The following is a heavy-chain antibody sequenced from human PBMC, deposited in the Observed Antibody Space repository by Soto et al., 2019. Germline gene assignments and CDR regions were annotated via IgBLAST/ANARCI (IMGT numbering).Heavy chain of an antibody. V-gene: IGHV4-30-4*01. CDR3: AREEALIVVPTGGIDYSFDY. CDR2: IYYSGST. J-gene: IGHJ4*02. CDR1: GGSISSGDHY. D-gene: IGHD3-22*01. Sequence: SETLSLTCTVSGGSISSGDHYWSWLRQTPGKGLEWIGYIYYSGSTYYNPSLKSRLAISVDTSKNQFSLTLTSVAAADTAVYFCAREEALIVVPTGGIDYSFDYWGQGTLVTVSS.